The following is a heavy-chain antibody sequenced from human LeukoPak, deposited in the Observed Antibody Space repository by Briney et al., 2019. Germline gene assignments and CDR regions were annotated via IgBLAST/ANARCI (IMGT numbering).Heavy chain of an antibody. CDR1: GYTFDDYA. CDR2: ISWNSGSI. D-gene: IGHD6-19*01. V-gene: IGHV3-9*01. CDR3: AKGGKQWLTYYFDY. J-gene: IGHJ4*02. Sequence: GGSLRLSCAASGYTFDDYAMPWVRQAPGKGLEWVSGISWNSGSIGYADSVKGRFTISRDNAKNSLYLQMNSLRAEDTALYYCAKGGKQWLTYYFDYWGQGTLVTVSS.